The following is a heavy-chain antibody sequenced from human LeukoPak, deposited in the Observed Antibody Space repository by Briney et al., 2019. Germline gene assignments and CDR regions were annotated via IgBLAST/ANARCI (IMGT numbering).Heavy chain of an antibody. CDR3: ARGAMVRAVIIVYNWFDP. J-gene: IGHJ5*02. CDR1: GYTFTSYY. D-gene: IGHD3-10*01. CDR2: INAGNGDT. Sequence: ASVKVSCKASGYTFTSYYMHWVRQAPGQRLEWMGWINAGNGDTKYSQKFQGRVTITRDTSASTAYMELSSLRSEDTAVYYCARGAMVRAVIIVYNWFDPWGQGTLVTVSS. V-gene: IGHV1-3*01.